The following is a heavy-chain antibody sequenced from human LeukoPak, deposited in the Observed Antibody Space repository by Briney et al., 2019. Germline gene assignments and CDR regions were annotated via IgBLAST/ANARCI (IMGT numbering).Heavy chain of an antibody. J-gene: IGHJ3*02. V-gene: IGHV4-59*08. CDR1: GGSMSSYY. CDR2: IYDSGST. D-gene: IGHD1-26*01. Sequence: NPSETLSLTCTVSGGSMSSYYWSWIRQPPGKGLEWIGYIYDSGSTNYNPSLKSRVTISVDTSSNQFSLKLNSVTAADTAVYYCARHGTSGIYRRPFDIWGQGTMVTVSS. CDR3: ARHGTSGIYRRPFDI.